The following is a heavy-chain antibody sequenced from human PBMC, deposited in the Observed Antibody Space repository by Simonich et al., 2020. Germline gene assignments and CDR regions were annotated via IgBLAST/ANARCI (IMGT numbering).Heavy chain of an antibody. CDR2: INPKSVGT. CDR3: ARDSYSSWYFDL. CDR1: GYTFTVYY. Sequence: QVQLVQSGAEVKKPGASVKVSCKASGYTFTVYYMHWVRQAPGQGFGVSGWINPKSVGTNQAQKFKGRVTMTRDTSISKAYMELSRLRSDDTAVYYCARDSYSSWYFDLWGRGTLVTVSS. V-gene: IGHV1-2*02. J-gene: IGHJ2*01. D-gene: IGHD6-13*01.